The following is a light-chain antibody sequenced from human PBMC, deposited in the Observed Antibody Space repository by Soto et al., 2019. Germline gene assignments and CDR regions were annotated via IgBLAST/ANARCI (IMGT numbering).Light chain of an antibody. CDR3: RHNGSSQM. V-gene: IGKV3-20*01. J-gene: IGKJ1*01. CDR1: QSVSSSY. Sequence: EIVLTQSPGTLSLSPGERATLSCRASQSVSSSYLAWYQQKPGQAPRLLIYGASSRATGIPDRFSGGGSGTDFTLTISRLEPEDLSVYYWRHNGSSQMFVQGTKVEIK. CDR2: GAS.